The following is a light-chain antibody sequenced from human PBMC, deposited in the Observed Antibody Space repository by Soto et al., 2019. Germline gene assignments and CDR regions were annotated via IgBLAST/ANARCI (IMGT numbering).Light chain of an antibody. Sequence: DIQMTQSPSSLSASVGERITITCPASQDIGGRLAWFQQKPGKAPQYLIQAASILQSGVPSRFSGSGSGTEFTLTISSLQPDDFATYYCQHYNSYSEALGQGTKVDI. J-gene: IGKJ1*01. CDR1: QDIGGR. V-gene: IGKV1D-16*01. CDR3: QHYNSYSEA. CDR2: AAS.